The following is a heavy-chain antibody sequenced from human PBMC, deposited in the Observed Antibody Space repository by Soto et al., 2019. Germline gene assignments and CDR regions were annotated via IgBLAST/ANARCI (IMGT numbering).Heavy chain of an antibody. V-gene: IGHV1-18*01. CDR2: ISAYNGNT. CDR1: GYTFTSYG. J-gene: IGHJ5*02. Sequence: ASVKVSCKASGYTFTSYGISWVRQAPGQGLEWMGWISAYNGNTNYAQKLQGRVTMTRDTSTSTVYMELSSLRSEDTAVYYCARDQPMIVGGRWFDPWGQGTLVTVSS. CDR3: ARDQPMIVGGRWFDP. D-gene: IGHD3-22*01.